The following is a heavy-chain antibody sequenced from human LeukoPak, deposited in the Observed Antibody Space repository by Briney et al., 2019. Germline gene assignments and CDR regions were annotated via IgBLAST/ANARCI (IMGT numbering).Heavy chain of an antibody. CDR3: AKKMGPNYGDFDY. V-gene: IGHV3-7*03. CDR2: IKQDGSET. D-gene: IGHD4-17*01. Sequence: GGSLRLSCAASGFTFSSYWMTWVRQAPGKGLEWVANIKQDGSETYFVDSVKGRFTISRDNAKNSLYLQMNSLRPEDTAEYYCAKKMGPNYGDFDYWGQGTLVTVSS. J-gene: IGHJ4*02. CDR1: GFTFSSYW.